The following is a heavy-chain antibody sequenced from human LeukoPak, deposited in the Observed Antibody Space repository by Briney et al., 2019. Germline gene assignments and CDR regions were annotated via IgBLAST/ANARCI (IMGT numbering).Heavy chain of an antibody. CDR2: INPNSGGT. CDR1: GYTFTSYY. Sequence: ASVKVSCKASGYTFTSYYIHWVRQAPGQGLEWMGWINPNSGGTNYAQKFQGRVTMTRDTSISTAYMELSRLRSDDTAVYYCARERILPFEGFDPWGQGTLVTVSS. D-gene: IGHD3-9*01. V-gene: IGHV1-2*02. J-gene: IGHJ5*02. CDR3: ARERILPFEGFDP.